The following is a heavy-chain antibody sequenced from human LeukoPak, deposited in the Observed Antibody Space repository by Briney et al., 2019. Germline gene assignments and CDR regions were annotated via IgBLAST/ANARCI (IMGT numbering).Heavy chain of an antibody. Sequence: GGSLRLSCAASGFTFSSYAMSWVRQAPGKGLEWVSGISGSGGSTYYADSVKGRFTISRDNSKNTLYLQMNSLRAEDTAVYYCAKDGGLGYCSGGSCYYYYYGMDVWGQGTTVTVSS. CDR3: AKDGGLGYCSGGSCYYYYYGMDV. CDR1: GFTFSSYA. V-gene: IGHV3-23*01. J-gene: IGHJ6*02. D-gene: IGHD2-15*01. CDR2: ISGSGGST.